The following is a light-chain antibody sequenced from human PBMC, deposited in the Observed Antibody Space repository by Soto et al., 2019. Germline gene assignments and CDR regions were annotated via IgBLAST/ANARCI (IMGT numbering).Light chain of an antibody. V-gene: IGLV2-14*01. CDR3: SSYTDSSSLL. Sequence: QSALTQPPSASGSPGQSVAISCTGTSSDVGGYNYVSWYQQHPGQAPKLMIYEVNNRPSGVSPRFSGSKSGNTASLTISGLQPEDEADYYCSSYTDSSSLLFVGGTQLTVL. CDR2: EVN. CDR1: SSDVGGYNY. J-gene: IGLJ2*01.